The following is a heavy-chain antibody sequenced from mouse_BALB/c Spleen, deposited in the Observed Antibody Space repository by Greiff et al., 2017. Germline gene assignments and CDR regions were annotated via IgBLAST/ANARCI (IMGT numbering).Heavy chain of an antibody. CDR2: IDPANGNT. CDR3: AREGGIYSDYYAMDY. J-gene: IGHJ4*01. V-gene: IGHV14-3*02. Sequence: EVQLQQSGAELVKPGASVKLSCTASGFNIKDSYMHWVKQRPEQGLEWIGRIDPANGNTKYDPKFQGKATITADTSSNTAYLQLSSLTSEDTAVYYCAREGGIYSDYYAMDYWGQGTSVTVSS. D-gene: IGHD2-1*01. CDR1: GFNIKDSY.